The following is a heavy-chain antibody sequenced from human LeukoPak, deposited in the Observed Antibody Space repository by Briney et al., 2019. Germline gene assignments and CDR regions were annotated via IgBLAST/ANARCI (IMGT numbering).Heavy chain of an antibody. CDR3: ARHYYGGNPGSYWYFDL. Sequence: SQTLSLTCTVSGGSISSGGYYWSWIRQPPGKGLEWIGSIYYSGSTYYNPSLKSRVTISVDTSKNQFSLKLSSVTAADTAVYYCARHYYGGNPGSYWYFDLWGRGTLVTVSS. J-gene: IGHJ2*01. V-gene: IGHV4-39*01. CDR1: GGSISSGGYY. D-gene: IGHD4-23*01. CDR2: IYYSGST.